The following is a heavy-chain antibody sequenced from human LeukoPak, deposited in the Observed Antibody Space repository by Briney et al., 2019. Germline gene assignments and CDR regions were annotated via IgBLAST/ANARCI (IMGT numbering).Heavy chain of an antibody. V-gene: IGHV3-21*01. J-gene: IGHJ6*02. CDR3: ARDSSSSNYYYGMDV. Sequence: GSLRLSCAASGFTFSSYTMNWVGQAPGKGLEWVSAISSSGTYKYYADSVKGRFTISRDNAKNSLYLQMDSLGADDTAVYYCARDSSSSNYYYGMDVWGQGMTVSVSS. D-gene: IGHD6-6*01. CDR2: ISSSGTYK. CDR1: GFTFSSYT.